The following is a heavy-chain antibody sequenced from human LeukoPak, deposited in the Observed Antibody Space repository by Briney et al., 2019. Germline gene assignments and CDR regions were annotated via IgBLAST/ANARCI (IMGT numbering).Heavy chain of an antibody. CDR3: AREGRRSFDY. CDR2: IYTSGST. Sequence: SETLSLTCAVYGGSFSSYYWSWIRQPAGKGLEWIGRIYTSGSTNYNPSLKSRVTMSVDTSKNQFSLKLSSVTAADTAVYYCAREGRRSFDYWGQGTLVTVSS. J-gene: IGHJ4*02. V-gene: IGHV4-59*10. CDR1: GGSFSSYY.